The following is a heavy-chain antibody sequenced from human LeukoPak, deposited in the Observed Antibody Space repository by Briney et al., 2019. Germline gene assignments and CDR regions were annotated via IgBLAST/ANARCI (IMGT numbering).Heavy chain of an antibody. J-gene: IGHJ5*02. V-gene: IGHV3-30*04. Sequence: GGSLRLSCAASGFTFSNYAIHWVRQAPGKGLEWVAVISYDGSNKYYADSVKGRFTISRDNAKNTLYLQMNSLRAEDTAVYYCAREKDYYDSSGYYYNWFDPWGQGTLVTVSS. CDR3: AREKDYYDSSGYYYNWFDP. D-gene: IGHD3-22*01. CDR2: ISYDGSNK. CDR1: GFTFSNYA.